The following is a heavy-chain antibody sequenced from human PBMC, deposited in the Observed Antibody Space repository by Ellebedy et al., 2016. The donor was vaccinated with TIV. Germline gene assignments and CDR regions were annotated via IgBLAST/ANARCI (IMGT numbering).Heavy chain of an antibody. CDR1: GFTFDSYA. D-gene: IGHD6-19*01. CDR2: ISHDGSSQ. J-gene: IGHJ4*02. Sequence: GEPLKISCVASGFTFDSYAMHWVRQAPGKGLEWVAVISHDGSSQYYAASVKGRFTVSRDNSMTTVYLEMNSLRAEDTALYYCARDLDKSSCWYRGAAYWGQGTQVTVSS. CDR3: ARDLDKSSCWYRGAAY. V-gene: IGHV3-30*04.